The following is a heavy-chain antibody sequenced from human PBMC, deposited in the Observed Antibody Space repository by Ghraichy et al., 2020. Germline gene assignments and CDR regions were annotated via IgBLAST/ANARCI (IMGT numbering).Heavy chain of an antibody. V-gene: IGHV3-21*01. Sequence: GVLRLSCAASGFTFSSYSMNWVRQAPGKGLEWVSSISSSSSYIYYADSVKGRFTISRDNAKNSLYLQMNSLRAEDTAVYYCARGLVPDYYYYYYMDVWGKGTTVTVSS. CDR2: ISSSSSYI. J-gene: IGHJ6*03. D-gene: IGHD6-19*01. CDR3: ARGLVPDYYYYYYMDV. CDR1: GFTFSSYS.